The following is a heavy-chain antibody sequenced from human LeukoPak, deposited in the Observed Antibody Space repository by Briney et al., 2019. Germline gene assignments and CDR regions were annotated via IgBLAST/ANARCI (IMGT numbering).Heavy chain of an antibody. D-gene: IGHD3-10*01. CDR1: GYTFTGYY. CDR2: INPNSDGT. J-gene: IGHJ4*02. V-gene: IGHV1-2*06. CDR3: ARDRGGGGNHFDY. Sequence: ASVKVSCKASGYTFTGYYMHWVRQARGQGVEWMGRINPNSDGTNYAQKFQGRVTMNRDTSIITAYMELSGLRSDDTAMYYCARDRGGGGNHFDYWGQGTLVTVSS.